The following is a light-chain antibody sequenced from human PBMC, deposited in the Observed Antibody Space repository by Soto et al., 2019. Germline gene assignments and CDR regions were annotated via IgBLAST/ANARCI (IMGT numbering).Light chain of an antibody. CDR2: RNN. V-gene: IGLV1-47*01. J-gene: IGLJ2*01. Sequence: QSVLTQPPSASGTPGQRVTISCSGSSSNIGSNYVYWYQQLQGTAPKLLIYRNNQRPSGVPDRFSGSKSGTSASLAISGLRSEDEADYYCAAWDDSLSVYVVFGGGTKLTVL. CDR1: SSNIGSNY. CDR3: AAWDDSLSVYVV.